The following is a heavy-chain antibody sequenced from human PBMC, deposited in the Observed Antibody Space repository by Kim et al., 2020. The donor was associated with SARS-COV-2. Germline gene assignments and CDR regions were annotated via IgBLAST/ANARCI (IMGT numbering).Heavy chain of an antibody. V-gene: IGHV3-23*01. D-gene: IGHD3-3*01. CDR3: AKDQLVLRFLEWSTTGNWFDP. CDR2: ISGSGGST. J-gene: IGHJ5*02. CDR1: GFTFSSYA. Sequence: GGSLRLSCAASGFTFSSYAMSWVRQAPGKGLEWVSAISGSGGSTYYADSVKGRFTISRDNSKNTLYLQMNSLRAEDTAVYYCAKDQLVLRFLEWSTTGNWFDPWGQGTLVTVSS.